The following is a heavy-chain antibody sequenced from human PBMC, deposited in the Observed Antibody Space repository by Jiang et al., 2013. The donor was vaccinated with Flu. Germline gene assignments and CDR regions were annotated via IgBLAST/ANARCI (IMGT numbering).Heavy chain of an antibody. CDR2: ISAFNRNT. Sequence: GAEVKKPGAAVKISCKASGYTFTSYGFTWVRQAPGQGLEWMGWISAFNRNTKSAQKFQGRLTMTTETSTSTAYIELASLRSDDTAVYFCARDPGNGYTYVLDHWGQGTLVNVSS. CDR1: GYTFTSYG. V-gene: IGHV1-18*01. J-gene: IGHJ1*01. CDR3: ARDPGNGYTYVLDH. D-gene: IGHD2-2*02.